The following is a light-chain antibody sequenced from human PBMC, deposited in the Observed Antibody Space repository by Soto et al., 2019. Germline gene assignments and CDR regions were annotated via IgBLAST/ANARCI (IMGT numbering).Light chain of an antibody. CDR3: QQYGRSPGLFT. V-gene: IGKV3-20*01. Sequence: EIVLTQSPGTLSLPPGERATLSCRASQSVSNTYLAWYQQKPGQAPRLLIYDASSRATDIPDRFRGSGSGTDFTLTISRLEPEDFAVYYCQQYGRSPGLFTFGPGTKVDIK. CDR2: DAS. J-gene: IGKJ3*01. CDR1: QSVSNTY.